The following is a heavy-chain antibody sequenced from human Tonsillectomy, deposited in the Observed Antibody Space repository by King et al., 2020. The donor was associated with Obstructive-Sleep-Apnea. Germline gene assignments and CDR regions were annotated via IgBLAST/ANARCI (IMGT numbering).Heavy chain of an antibody. CDR1: GFTFSSYA. D-gene: IGHD3-22*01. CDR2: ISYDGSNT. J-gene: IGHJ4*02. V-gene: IGHV3-30*04. Sequence: VQLVESGGGVVQPGRSLRLSCAASGFTFSSYAMYWVRQAPGKGLEWVAIISYDGSNTYYADSVRGRFTISRDSSKNTLLLQMKSLRIEDSALYYCARGDRFDSGDHPFDYWGRGTLVTVSS. CDR3: ARGDRFDSGDHPFDY.